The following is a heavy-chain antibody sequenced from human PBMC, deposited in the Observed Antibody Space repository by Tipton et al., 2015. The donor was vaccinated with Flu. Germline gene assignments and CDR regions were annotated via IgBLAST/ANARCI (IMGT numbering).Heavy chain of an antibody. V-gene: IGHV4-4*07. CDR3: ARDSPLIPGAFDI. CDR2: IYIGGRT. J-gene: IGHJ3*02. CDR1: GGSINSYY. Sequence: TLSLTCSVSGGSINSYYWSWIRQPAGKGLEWIGRIYIGGRTNYNPSLKSRVTMSVDLFKNQVSLRLSSVTAADTAVYYCARDSPLIPGAFDIWGQGTMVTVSS. D-gene: IGHD3-16*01.